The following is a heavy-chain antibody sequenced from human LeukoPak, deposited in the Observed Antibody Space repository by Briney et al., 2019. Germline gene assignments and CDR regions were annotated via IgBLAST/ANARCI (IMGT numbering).Heavy chain of an antibody. Sequence: PSGTLSLTCTVSGGSISSFYWSWIRQPPGKGLEWIGCVYCSGTTNYNPSLKSRATISGDTSKNQFSLKLSSVTAADTAVYYCAIRSLSSSWDSFDYWGQGALVIVSS. V-gene: IGHV4-59*01. D-gene: IGHD6-13*01. J-gene: IGHJ4*02. CDR2: VYCSGTT. CDR3: AIRSLSSSWDSFDY. CDR1: GGSISSFY.